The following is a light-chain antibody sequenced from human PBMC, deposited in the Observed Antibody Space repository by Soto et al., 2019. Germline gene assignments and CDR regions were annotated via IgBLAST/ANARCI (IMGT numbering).Light chain of an antibody. Sequence: QSLLTQPASVSGSPGQSITISCTGTSSDVGGYRYVSWYQQHPFKAPKLMIYEVSNRPSGVSNRFSGSKSGNTASLTISGLQAGDEADYYCSSHTTTSTRIFGTGTRSPS. J-gene: IGLJ1*01. V-gene: IGLV2-14*01. CDR3: SSHTTTSTRI. CDR2: EVS. CDR1: SSDVGGYRY.